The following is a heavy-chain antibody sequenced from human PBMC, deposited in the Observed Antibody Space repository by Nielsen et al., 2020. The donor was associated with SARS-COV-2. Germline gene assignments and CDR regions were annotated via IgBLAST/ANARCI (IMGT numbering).Heavy chain of an antibody. V-gene: IGHV1-69*13. CDR2: IIPIFGTA. D-gene: IGHD6-19*01. CDR3: ARGAVAGTYYYYYYMDV. J-gene: IGHJ6*03. CDR1: GGTFSSYA. Sequence: SVKVSCKASGGTFSSYAISWVRQAPGQGLEWMGGIIPIFGTANYAQKFQGRVTITADESTSTAYMELSSLRSEDTAVYYCARGAVAGTYYYYYYMDVWGKGTKVTVSS.